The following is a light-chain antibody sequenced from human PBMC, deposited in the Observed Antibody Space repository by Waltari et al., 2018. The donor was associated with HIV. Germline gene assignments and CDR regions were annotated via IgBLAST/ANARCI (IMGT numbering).Light chain of an antibody. CDR1: SRDVGGYNY. CDR3: CSYAGSSWV. J-gene: IGLJ3*02. CDR2: DVT. Sequence: QSALTQPRSVSGSPGQSVTISCTGTSRDVGGYNYVSWYQQHPGKAPTLMIYDVTKRPSGVPDPFASSKSGNTASLTISGLQAEDEADYYCCSYAGSSWVFGGGTKLTVL. V-gene: IGLV2-11*01.